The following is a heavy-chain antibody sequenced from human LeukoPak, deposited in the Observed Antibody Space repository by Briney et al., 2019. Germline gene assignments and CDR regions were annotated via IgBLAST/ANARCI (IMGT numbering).Heavy chain of an antibody. J-gene: IGHJ5*02. CDR3: ARGYYYDSSGYYL. V-gene: IGHV3-74*01. CDR2: INTDGSSK. D-gene: IGHD3-22*01. CDR1: GFTFSSYW. Sequence: GGSLRLSCAASGFTFSSYWMHWVRQAPGKGLVWVSRINTDGSSKTYADSVKGRFTISRDNAKNTLYLQMNSLRAEDTAVYYCARGYYYDSSGYYLWGQGTLVTVSS.